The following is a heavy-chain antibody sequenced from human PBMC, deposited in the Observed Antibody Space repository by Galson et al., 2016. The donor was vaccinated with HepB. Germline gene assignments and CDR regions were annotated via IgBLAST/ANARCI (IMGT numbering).Heavy chain of an antibody. V-gene: IGHV6-1*01. Sequence: CAISGDSVSSNSAAWNWIRQSPSRGLEWLGRTYYRSKWYNDYAESVKSRITINPDTSKNQFSLQLNSVTSEGTAVYYCARVVGRGVYDGRFDYWGQGILVTVSS. CDR2: TYYRSKWYN. CDR3: ARVVGRGVYDGRFDY. J-gene: IGHJ4*02. D-gene: IGHD5/OR15-5a*01. CDR1: GDSVSSNSAA.